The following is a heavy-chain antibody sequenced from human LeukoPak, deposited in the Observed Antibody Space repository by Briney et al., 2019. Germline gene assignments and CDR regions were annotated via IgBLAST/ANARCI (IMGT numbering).Heavy chain of an antibody. CDR3: ARGRDYSYMDV. CDR2: IGTSSTPI. Sequence: GSLRLSCAASGFTFSSYGMHWVRQAPGKGLEWVSYIGTSSTPIYYADSVKGRFTISRDNAKNSLFLQMNSLRAEDTAVYFCARGRDYSYMDVWGKGTTVTVSS. D-gene: IGHD5-24*01. CDR1: GFTFSSYG. J-gene: IGHJ6*03. V-gene: IGHV3-48*01.